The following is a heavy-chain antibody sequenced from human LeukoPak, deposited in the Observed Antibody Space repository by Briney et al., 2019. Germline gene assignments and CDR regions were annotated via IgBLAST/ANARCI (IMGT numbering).Heavy chain of an antibody. J-gene: IGHJ4*02. V-gene: IGHV3-23*01. CDR3: AKDRRTYGDYPYYFDY. CDR1: GFTFSSYA. CDR2: ISGSGGST. D-gene: IGHD4-17*01. Sequence: GGSLRLSCAASGFTFSSYAMSWVRQAPGKGLEWVSSISGSGGSTYSADSVKGRFTISRDNSKNTLYPQMNSLRAEDTAVYYCAKDRRTYGDYPYYFDYWGQGALVTVSS.